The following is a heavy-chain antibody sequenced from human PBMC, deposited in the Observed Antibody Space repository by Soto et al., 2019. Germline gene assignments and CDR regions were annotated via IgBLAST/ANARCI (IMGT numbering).Heavy chain of an antibody. CDR2: INAGSGNT. CDR3: ARPTTYGDYYYYGMDV. J-gene: IGHJ6*02. D-gene: IGHD4-17*01. Sequence: GGPVKGSCKASGYTFTSYSFHLVRQGPRQRLEWMGWINAGSGNTKYSQKFQGRVTITRDTSASTAYMELSSLRSEDTAVYYCARPTTYGDYYYYGMDVWGQGTTVTVSS. CDR1: GYTFTSYS. V-gene: IGHV1-3*01.